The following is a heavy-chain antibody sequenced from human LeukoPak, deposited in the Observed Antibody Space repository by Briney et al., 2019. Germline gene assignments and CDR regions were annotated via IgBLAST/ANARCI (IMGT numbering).Heavy chain of an antibody. CDR1: GYTFTGTN. Sequence: APVRFSSKAPGYTFTGTNMYWVRQAPGQGLEWGGWFTPNSGGTNYAQKFQGRVAMTRDTSISTAYMELSRLRSDDTAVYYCARVFYRVDSSSSGFDYWGQGTLVTVSS. D-gene: IGHD6-6*01. J-gene: IGHJ4*02. V-gene: IGHV1-2*02. CDR3: ARVFYRVDSSSSGFDY. CDR2: FTPNSGGT.